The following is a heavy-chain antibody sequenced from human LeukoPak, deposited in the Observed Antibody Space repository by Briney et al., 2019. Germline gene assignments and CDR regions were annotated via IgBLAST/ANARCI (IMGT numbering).Heavy chain of an antibody. Sequence: SQTLSLTCAVSGGSISSGGYSWSWIRQPPGKGLEWIGYMYHGGSTYYNPSLEGRVTISVDRSKNQLSLKVSSVTAADTAVYYCASTNDFGDYMGAWGQGILVTVSS. CDR1: GGSISSGGYS. CDR2: MYHGGST. V-gene: IGHV4-30-2*01. D-gene: IGHD4-17*01. CDR3: ASTNDFGDYMGA. J-gene: IGHJ5*02.